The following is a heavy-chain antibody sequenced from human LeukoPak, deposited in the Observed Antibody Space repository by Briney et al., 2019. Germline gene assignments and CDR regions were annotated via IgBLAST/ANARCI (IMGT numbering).Heavy chain of an antibody. J-gene: IGHJ4*02. Sequence: GGSLRLSCAASGFSFSTYWMTWVRQAPGKGLECVANIKTDGSTTYYLDSVKGRFTISRNNARSILYLQMNSLRVEDTAVYYCTRDLNHDSSGWRQGTLVTVSS. CDR1: GFSFSTYW. D-gene: IGHD3-22*01. CDR2: IKTDGSTT. V-gene: IGHV3-7*01. CDR3: TRDLNHDSSG.